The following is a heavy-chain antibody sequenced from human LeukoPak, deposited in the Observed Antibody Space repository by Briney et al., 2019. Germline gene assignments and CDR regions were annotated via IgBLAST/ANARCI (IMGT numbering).Heavy chain of an antibody. Sequence: PSETLSLTCTVSGGSISSGDYYWSWIRQPPGKGLEWIGYIYYSGSTYYNPSLKSRVTISVDTSKNQFSLKLSSVTAADTAVYYCARVGGSPYCGGDCYSLWFDPWGQGTLVTVSS. J-gene: IGHJ5*02. D-gene: IGHD2-21*02. V-gene: IGHV4-30-4*01. CDR3: ARVGGSPYCGGDCYSLWFDP. CDR1: GGSISSGDYY. CDR2: IYYSGST.